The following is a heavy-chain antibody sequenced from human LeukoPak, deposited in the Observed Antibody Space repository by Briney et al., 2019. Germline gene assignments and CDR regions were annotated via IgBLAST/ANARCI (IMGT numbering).Heavy chain of an antibody. V-gene: IGHV3-23*01. CDR2: IFPSGGEI. D-gene: IGHD2-8*02. Sequence: GGSLRLSCAASGFTFSTFAMIWVRQPPGKGLEWVSSIFPSGGEIHYADSVRGRFTISRDNSKSTLSLQMNSLRAEDTAIYYCATCRQVLLPFESWGQGTLVTVSS. J-gene: IGHJ4*02. CDR1: GFTFSTFA. CDR3: ATCRQVLLPFES.